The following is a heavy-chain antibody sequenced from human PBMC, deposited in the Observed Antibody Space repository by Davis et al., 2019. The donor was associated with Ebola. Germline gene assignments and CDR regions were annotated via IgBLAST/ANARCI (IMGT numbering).Heavy chain of an antibody. CDR1: GFTFDDYA. D-gene: IGHD6-6*01. J-gene: IGHJ6*02. Sequence: SLKISCAASGFTFDDYAMHWVRQAPGKGLEWVSGISWNSGSIGYADSVKGRFTISRDNAKNSLYLQMNSLRAEDTAVYYCARFRILGSSSSYYGMDVWGQGTTVTVSS. CDR2: ISWNSGSI. V-gene: IGHV3-9*01. CDR3: ARFRILGSSSSYYGMDV.